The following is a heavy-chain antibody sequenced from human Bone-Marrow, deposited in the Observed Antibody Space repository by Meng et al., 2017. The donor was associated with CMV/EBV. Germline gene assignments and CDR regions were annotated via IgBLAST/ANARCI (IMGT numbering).Heavy chain of an antibody. V-gene: IGHV1-69*02. D-gene: IGHD2-2*01. CDR1: GGTFGDYT. Sequence: SVKVSCKASGGTFGDYTVSWVRQALGQGLEWMGKVTPIVGIPRYAQIFQDRVTITADKFTSTIYMELSGLNSEDTAVYYCATSQCSSANCRYAYNCFDSWGQGTRVTVSS. CDR3: ATSQCSSANCRYAYNCFDS. CDR2: VTPIVGIP. J-gene: IGHJ5*01.